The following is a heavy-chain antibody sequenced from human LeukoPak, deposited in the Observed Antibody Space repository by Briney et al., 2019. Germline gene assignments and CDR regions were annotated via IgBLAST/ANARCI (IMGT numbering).Heavy chain of an antibody. D-gene: IGHD6-13*01. J-gene: IGHJ5*02. V-gene: IGHV4-30-2*01. CDR3: ARVGYSSSLDP. CDR2: IYHSGST. Sequence: PSQTLSLTCAVSGGSISSGGYSWSWIRQPPGKGLEWIGYIYHSGSTYYNPSLKSRVTISVDTSKNQFSLKLSSVTAADTAVYYCARVGYSSSLDPWGQGTLVTVSS. CDR1: GGSISSGGYS.